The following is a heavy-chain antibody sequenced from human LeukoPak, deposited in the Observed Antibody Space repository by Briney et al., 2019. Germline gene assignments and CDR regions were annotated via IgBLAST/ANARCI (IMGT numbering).Heavy chain of an antibody. CDR1: GFTFSSYA. D-gene: IGHD2-2*01. Sequence: PGGSLRLSCAASGFTFSSYAMHWVRQAPGKGLEWVAVISYDGSNKYYADSVKGRFTISRDNSKNTLYLQMNSLRAEDTAVYYCARADIVVVPAAIQDLDYYYYGMDVWGQGTTVTVSS. CDR2: ISYDGSNK. CDR3: ARADIVVVPAAIQDLDYYYYGMDV. J-gene: IGHJ6*02. V-gene: IGHV3-30-3*01.